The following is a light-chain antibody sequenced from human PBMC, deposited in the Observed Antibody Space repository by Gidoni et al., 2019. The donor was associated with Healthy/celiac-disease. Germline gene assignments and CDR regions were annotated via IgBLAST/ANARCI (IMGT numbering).Light chain of an antibody. CDR1: QGIRND. V-gene: IGKV1-6*01. Sequence: AIQMTQSPSSLSASVGDRVTITCRASQGIRNDLGWYQQKPRKAPKLLIYAASSLQSGVPSRFSGSGSGTDFTLTISSLQPEDCATYYCLQDYNYPRTFXXXTKVEIK. J-gene: IGKJ1*01. CDR2: AAS. CDR3: LQDYNYPRT.